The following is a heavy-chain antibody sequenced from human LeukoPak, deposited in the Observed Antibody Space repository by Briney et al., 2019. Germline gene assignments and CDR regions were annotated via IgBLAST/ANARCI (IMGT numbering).Heavy chain of an antibody. J-gene: IGHJ4*02. Sequence: PGGSLRLSCAASGFTFSSYSMNWVRQAPGKGLEWVSSISSSSSYIYYAVSVKGRFTISRDNAKNSLYLQMNSLRAEDTAVYYCARSPMVVVIHYFDYWGQGTLVTVSS. CDR2: ISSSSSYI. V-gene: IGHV3-21*01. CDR3: ARSPMVVVIHYFDY. D-gene: IGHD3-22*01. CDR1: GFTFSSYS.